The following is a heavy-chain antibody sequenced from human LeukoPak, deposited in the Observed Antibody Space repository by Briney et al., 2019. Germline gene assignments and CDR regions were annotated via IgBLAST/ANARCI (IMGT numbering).Heavy chain of an antibody. J-gene: IGHJ4*02. Sequence: SETLSLTCTVSGGSISSGSYYWSWIRQPAGKGLEWIGRFYTSGSTNYNPSLKSRVTISVDTSKNQFSLKLSSVTAADTAVYYCARDRGYSGYETDYWGQGTLVTVSS. CDR3: ARDRGYSGYETDY. CDR2: FYTSGST. CDR1: GGSISSGSYY. V-gene: IGHV4-61*02. D-gene: IGHD5-12*01.